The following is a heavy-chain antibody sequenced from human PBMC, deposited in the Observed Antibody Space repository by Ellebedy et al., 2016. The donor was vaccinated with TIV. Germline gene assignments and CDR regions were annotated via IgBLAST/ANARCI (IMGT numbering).Heavy chain of an antibody. CDR3: ARDVSYGDYLFPAHAFEI. J-gene: IGHJ3*02. CDR2: MNQGGSQN. Sequence: GGSLRLSCAATGFSFSSYWMSWVRQAPGKGLEWVANMNQGGSQNYYVDSVKGRFTISRDNAKHSLFLQMNSLSAEDTAVYYCARDVSYGDYLFPAHAFEIWGQGTVVTVSS. V-gene: IGHV3-7*01. D-gene: IGHD4-17*01. CDR1: GFSFSSYW.